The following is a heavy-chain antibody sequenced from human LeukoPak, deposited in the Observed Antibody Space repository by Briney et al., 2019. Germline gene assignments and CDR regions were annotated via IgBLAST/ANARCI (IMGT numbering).Heavy chain of an antibody. J-gene: IGHJ3*02. Sequence: ASVKVSCKASGGTFSSYAISWVRQAPGQGLEWMGWINPNSGGTNYAQKFQGWVTMTRDTSISTAYMELSRLRSDDTAVYYCARAYQNYYDFWSGYFDAFDIWGQGTMVTVSS. D-gene: IGHD3-3*01. CDR3: ARAYQNYYDFWSGYFDAFDI. V-gene: IGHV1-2*04. CDR1: GGTFSSYA. CDR2: INPNSGGT.